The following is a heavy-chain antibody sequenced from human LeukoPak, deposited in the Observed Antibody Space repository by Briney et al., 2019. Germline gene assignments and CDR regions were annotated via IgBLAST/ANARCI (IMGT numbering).Heavy chain of an antibody. CDR1: GFTFSSYG. J-gene: IGHJ6*02. CDR2: ISYDGSKK. Sequence: GGSLRLSCAASGFTFSSYGMRWVRQAPGKGLEWVAVISYDGSKKYYADSVKGRFTISRDNSKNTLYLQMNSLRAEDTAVYYCAKDRGRPSIQLWSKRKHYYYYYGMDVWGQGTTVTVSS. V-gene: IGHV3-30*18. D-gene: IGHD5-18*01. CDR3: AKDRGRPSIQLWSKRKHYYYYYGMDV.